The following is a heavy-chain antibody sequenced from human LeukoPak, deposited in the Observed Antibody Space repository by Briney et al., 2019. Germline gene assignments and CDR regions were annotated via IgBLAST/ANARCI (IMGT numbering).Heavy chain of an antibody. CDR3: ARGLGIYDY. CDR2: INPSGGST. Sequence: ASVKVSCKASGYTFSTYYLHWVRQAPGQGLEWMGIINPSGGSTSYAQKFQGRLTMTRDMSTSTVYMELSSLRSEDTAVYYCARGLGIYDYWGQGTLVTVSS. D-gene: IGHD6-13*01. CDR1: GYTFSTYY. J-gene: IGHJ4*02. V-gene: IGHV1-46*01.